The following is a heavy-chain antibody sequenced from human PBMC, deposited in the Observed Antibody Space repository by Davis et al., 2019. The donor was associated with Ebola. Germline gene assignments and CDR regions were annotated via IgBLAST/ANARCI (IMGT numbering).Heavy chain of an antibody. CDR3: ARGRDSSGWINY. V-gene: IGHV3-30-3*01. CDR2: ISYDGSNK. D-gene: IGHD6-19*01. CDR1: GFTFSSYA. Sequence: PGGSLRLSCAASGFTFSSYAMHWVRQAPGKGLEWVAVISYDGSNKYYADSVKGRLTISRDNSKNTLYLQMNSLRAEDTAMYYCARGRDSSGWINYWGQGTLVTVSS. J-gene: IGHJ4*02.